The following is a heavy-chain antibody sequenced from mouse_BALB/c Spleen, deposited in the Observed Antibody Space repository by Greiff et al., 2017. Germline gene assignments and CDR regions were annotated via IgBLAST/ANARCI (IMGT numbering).Heavy chain of an antibody. CDR3: ARDIRITTVAYYYAMDY. J-gene: IGHJ4*01. V-gene: IGHV7-3*02. Sequence: EVQLVESGGGLVQPGGSLRLSCATSGFTFTDYYMSWVRQPPGKALEWLGFIRNKANGYTTEYSASVKGRFTISRDNSQSILYLQMNTLRAEDSATYYCARDIRITTVAYYYAMDYWGQGSSGTVS. CDR1: GFTFTDYY. CDR2: IRNKANGYTT. D-gene: IGHD1-1*01.